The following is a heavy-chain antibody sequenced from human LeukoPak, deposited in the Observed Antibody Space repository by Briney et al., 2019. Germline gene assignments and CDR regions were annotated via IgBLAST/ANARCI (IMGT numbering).Heavy chain of an antibody. D-gene: IGHD6-19*01. Sequence: ASVKVSCKASGYTFTSYYMHWVRQAPGQGLEWMGIINPSGGSTSYAQKFQGRATMTRDTSTSTVYMELSSLRSEDTAVYYCARRYSSGWYEYYFDYWGQGTLVTVSS. J-gene: IGHJ4*02. CDR2: INPSGGST. CDR1: GYTFTSYY. CDR3: ARRYSSGWYEYYFDY. V-gene: IGHV1-46*01.